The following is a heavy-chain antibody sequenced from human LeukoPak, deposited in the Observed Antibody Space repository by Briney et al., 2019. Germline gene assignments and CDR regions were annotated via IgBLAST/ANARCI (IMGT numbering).Heavy chain of an antibody. D-gene: IGHD3-22*01. CDR2: ISAYNGNT. Sequence: ASVKVSCKASGYTFTSYGISWVRQAPGQWLEWMGWISAYNGNTNYAQKLQGRVTMTTDTSTSTAYMELRSLRSEDTAVYYCATLTRTISYYYDSSGYRSWGQGTLVTVSS. CDR3: ATLTRTISYYYDSSGYRS. V-gene: IGHV1-18*01. J-gene: IGHJ5*02. CDR1: GYTFTSYG.